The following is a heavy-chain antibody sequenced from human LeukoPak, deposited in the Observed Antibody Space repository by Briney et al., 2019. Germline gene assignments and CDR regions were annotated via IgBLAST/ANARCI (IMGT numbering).Heavy chain of an antibody. CDR3: ARGHGDYAYYGY. J-gene: IGHJ4*02. CDR2: IIPIFGTA. CDR1: GGTFSSYA. Sequence: SVKVSCKASGGTFSSYAISWVRQAPGQGLEWMGGIIPIFGTANYAQKIQGRVTIPADKSTSTAYMELSSLRSEDTAVYYCARGHGDYAYYGYWGQGTLVTVSS. V-gene: IGHV1-69*06. D-gene: IGHD4-17*01.